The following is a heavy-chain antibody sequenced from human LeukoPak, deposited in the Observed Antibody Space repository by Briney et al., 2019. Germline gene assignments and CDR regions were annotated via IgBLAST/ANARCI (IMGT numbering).Heavy chain of an antibody. D-gene: IGHD2-15*01. V-gene: IGHV3-48*01. CDR1: GFTFSSYS. CDR2: ISSSSSTI. J-gene: IGHJ4*02. CDR3: ARDSCSGGSCYLDY. Sequence: GGSLRLSCAASGFTFSSYSINWVRQAPGKGLEWVSYISSSSSTIYYADSVKGRFTISRDNAKNSLYLQMNSLIAEDTTVYYCARDSCSGGSCYLDYWGQGTLVTVSS.